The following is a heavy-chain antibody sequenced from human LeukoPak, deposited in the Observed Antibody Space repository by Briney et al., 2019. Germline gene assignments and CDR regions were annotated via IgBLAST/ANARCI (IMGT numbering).Heavy chain of an antibody. CDR3: AILREDCSSTSCLDY. J-gene: IGHJ4*02. D-gene: IGHD2-2*01. Sequence: ASVKVSCKASGGTFSSYTISWVRQAPGQGLEWMGRIIPILGIANYAQKFQGRVTITADKSTSTAYMELSNLRSEDTAVYYCAILREDCSSTSCLDYWGQGTLVTVSS. CDR2: IIPILGIA. V-gene: IGHV1-69*02. CDR1: GGTFSSYT.